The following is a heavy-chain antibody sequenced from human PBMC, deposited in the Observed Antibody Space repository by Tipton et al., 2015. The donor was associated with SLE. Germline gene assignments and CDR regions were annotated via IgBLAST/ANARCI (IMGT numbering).Heavy chain of an antibody. CDR3: ARDLYYYDSSKGY. V-gene: IGHV4-38-2*02. CDR2: IYHSGST. D-gene: IGHD3-22*01. CDR1: GYSISSGYY. Sequence: GLVKPSETLSLTCAVSGYSISSGYYWGWIRQPPGKGLEWIGSIYHSGSTYYNPSLKSRVTISVDTSKNQFSLKLSSVTAADTAVYYCARDLYYYDSSKGYWGQGTLVTVSS. J-gene: IGHJ4*02.